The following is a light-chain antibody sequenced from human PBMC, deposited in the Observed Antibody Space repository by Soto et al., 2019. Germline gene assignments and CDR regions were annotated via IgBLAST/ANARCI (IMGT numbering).Light chain of an antibody. V-gene: IGKV3-20*01. CDR2: GAS. J-gene: IGKJ2*01. CDR1: QSVSSNF. Sequence: EIVLTQSPGTLSLSPGERATLSCRASQSVSSNFLAWYQQKRGQAPRFLLYGASVRAPGVPDRFTGSGSGTNFTSTSTRLEPEDFAVYYGKQDSSSPRTFGQGTKLEIK. CDR3: KQDSSSPRT.